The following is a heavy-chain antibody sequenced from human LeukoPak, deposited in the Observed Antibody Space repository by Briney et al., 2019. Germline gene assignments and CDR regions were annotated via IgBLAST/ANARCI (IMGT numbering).Heavy chain of an antibody. V-gene: IGHV3-7*01. Sequence: GGSLRLSCAASGFTFSSYWMSWVRQAPGKGLEWVANIKQDGSEKYYVDSVKGRFTISRDNAKNSLYLQMNSLRAEDTAVYYCARAGYYDSSGYFGPINAFDIWGQGTMVTVSS. D-gene: IGHD3-22*01. J-gene: IGHJ3*02. CDR2: IKQDGSEK. CDR1: GFTFSSYW. CDR3: ARAGYYDSSGYFGPINAFDI.